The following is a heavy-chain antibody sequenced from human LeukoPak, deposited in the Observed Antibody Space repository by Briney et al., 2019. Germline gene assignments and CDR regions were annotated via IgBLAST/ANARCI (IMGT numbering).Heavy chain of an antibody. Sequence: SVKVSCKASGGTFSSYAISWVRQAPGQGLERMGGIIPIFGTANYAQKFQGRVTITADESTSTAYMELSSLRSEDTAVYYCASVDTAATIDYWGQGTLVTVSS. V-gene: IGHV1-69*13. J-gene: IGHJ4*02. CDR2: IIPIFGTA. CDR3: ASVDTAATIDY. CDR1: GGTFSSYA. D-gene: IGHD5-18*01.